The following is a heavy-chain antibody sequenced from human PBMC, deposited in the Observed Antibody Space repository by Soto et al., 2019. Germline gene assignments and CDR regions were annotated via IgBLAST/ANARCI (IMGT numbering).Heavy chain of an antibody. J-gene: IGHJ6*02. D-gene: IGHD1-1*01. Sequence: EVQLLESGGGLVQPGGSLRLSCAASGFTFTTYAMNWVLQAPGKGLESVSAISGSGGSTYYADSVKGRFTISRDNSKNTLYLQMNSLRAEDTAVYYCHGPLNQNNRGYYYGLDVWGPGTTVTVSS. CDR1: GFTFTTYA. CDR2: ISGSGGST. V-gene: IGHV3-23*01. CDR3: HGPLNQNNRGYYYGLDV.